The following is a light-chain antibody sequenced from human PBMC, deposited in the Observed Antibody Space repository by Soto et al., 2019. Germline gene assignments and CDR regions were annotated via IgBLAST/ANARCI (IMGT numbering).Light chain of an antibody. CDR2: GAS. Sequence: DIQMTQSPSTLSASVVDRVSIACRASQNISPWLAWYQQKPGKAPRLLIFGASSLEGGVPSRFSGSVYGTDFTLTISSLQPDDFATYYCQQYSSSVTFGQGTKVDIK. J-gene: IGKJ1*01. CDR1: QNISPW. V-gene: IGKV1-5*01. CDR3: QQYSSSVT.